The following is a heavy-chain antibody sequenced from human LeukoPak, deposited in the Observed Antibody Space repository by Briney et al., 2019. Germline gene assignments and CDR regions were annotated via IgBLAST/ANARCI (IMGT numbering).Heavy chain of an antibody. Sequence: GGSLRLSCAASGFSVSHHNLNWVRQAPGKGLEWVSAISGSGGSTYYADSVKGRFTISRDNSKNTLYLQMNSLRAEDTAVYYCAKEMGSSGWYSDALDIWGQGTMVTVSS. V-gene: IGHV3-23*01. J-gene: IGHJ3*02. CDR2: ISGSGGST. D-gene: IGHD6-19*01. CDR1: GFSVSHHN. CDR3: AKEMGSSGWYSDALDI.